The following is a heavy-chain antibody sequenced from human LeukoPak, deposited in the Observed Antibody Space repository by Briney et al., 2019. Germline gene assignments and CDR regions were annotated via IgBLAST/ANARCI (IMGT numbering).Heavy chain of an antibody. V-gene: IGHV3-11*01. CDR2: ITSSGSDI. D-gene: IGHD5-12*01. Sequence: GGSLRLSCAASGFTFSDYYMSWIRQAPGKGLEWVAYITSSGSDIYYADSVRDRFSISRDNAKNSLFLQMNSLRVEDTATYYCASDIVATSGDFWGQGTLVSVSS. CDR3: ASDIVATSGDF. J-gene: IGHJ4*02. CDR1: GFTFSDYY.